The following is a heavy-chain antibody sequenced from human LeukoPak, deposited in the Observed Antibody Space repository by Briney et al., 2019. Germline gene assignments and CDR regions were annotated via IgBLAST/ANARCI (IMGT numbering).Heavy chain of an antibody. CDR1: GGSISSYY. Sequence: SETLSLTCTVSGGSISSYYWSWIRQPPGKGLEWIVYIYYSGSTNYNPSLKSRVTISVDTSKNQFSLKLSSVTAADTAVYYCARSHQQWLVMWANAFDIWGQGTMVTVSP. V-gene: IGHV4-59*01. CDR2: IYYSGST. CDR3: ARSHQQWLVMWANAFDI. J-gene: IGHJ3*02. D-gene: IGHD6-19*01.